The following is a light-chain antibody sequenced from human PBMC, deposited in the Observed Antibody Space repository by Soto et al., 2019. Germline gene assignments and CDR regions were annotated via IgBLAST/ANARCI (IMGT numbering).Light chain of an antibody. CDR1: SSNIGAGYD. CDR2: GNS. Sequence: QSVLTQPPSVSGAPGQRVTISCTGSSSNIGAGYDVHWYQQLPGTAPKLLIYGNSNRPSGVPDRFSGSKSGTSASLAITGLQAEEKADYYCQSYDSSLTGYVFGTGTKLTVL. V-gene: IGLV1-40*01. CDR3: QSYDSSLTGYV. J-gene: IGLJ1*01.